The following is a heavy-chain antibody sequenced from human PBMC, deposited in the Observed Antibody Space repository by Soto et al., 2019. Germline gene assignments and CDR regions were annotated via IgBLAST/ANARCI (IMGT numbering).Heavy chain of an antibody. CDR3: ARLHSHGTYGMDV. J-gene: IGHJ6*02. D-gene: IGHD5-18*01. Sequence: QMHLVQSGAEVKKPGSSVKVSCKASGGSFTYTLSWVRQAPGQGLEWMGGIIPIFGTTKYAQKFQDRVTITADESTKTAYMELNTLRSEDTAVYYCARLHSHGTYGMDVWGQGTTVTVSS. CDR1: GGSFTYT. CDR2: IIPIFGTT. V-gene: IGHV1-69*01.